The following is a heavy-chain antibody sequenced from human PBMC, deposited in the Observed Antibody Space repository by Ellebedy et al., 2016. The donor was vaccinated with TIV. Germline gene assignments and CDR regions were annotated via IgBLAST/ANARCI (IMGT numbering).Heavy chain of an antibody. CDR3: AKDLRYCGGNCSWGGDN. Sequence: PGGSLRLSCAASGFTFSNYGMHWVRQSPRKGLEWVAVISHDANHKYYADFVRGRFTVSRDNSRNTIYLQMNSLRVEDTAVYYCAKDLRYCGGNCSWGGDNWGQGTLVTVSS. V-gene: IGHV3-30*18. CDR2: ISHDANHK. D-gene: IGHD2-21*02. J-gene: IGHJ4*02. CDR1: GFTFSNYG.